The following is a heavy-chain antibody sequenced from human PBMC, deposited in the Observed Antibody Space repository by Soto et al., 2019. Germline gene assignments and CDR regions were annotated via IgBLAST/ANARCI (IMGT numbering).Heavy chain of an antibody. CDR2: IIPIFGTA. CDR3: ARDLRFVGTNYYYYYGMDV. V-gene: IGHV1-69*06. Sequence: QVQLVQSGAEVKKPGSSVKVSCKASGGTFSSYAISWARQAPGQGLEWMGGIIPIFGTANYAQKFQGRVTITADKSTSTAYMELSSLRSEDTAVYYCARDLRFVGTNYYYYYGMDVWGQGTTVTVSS. D-gene: IGHD3-10*01. J-gene: IGHJ6*02. CDR1: GGTFSSYA.